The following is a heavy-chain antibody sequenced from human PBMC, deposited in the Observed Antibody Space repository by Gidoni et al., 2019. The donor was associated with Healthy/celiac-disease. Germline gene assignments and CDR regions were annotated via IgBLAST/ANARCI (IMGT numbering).Heavy chain of an antibody. J-gene: IGHJ4*02. Sequence: QLQLQESGSGLVKPSPPLSLTCALSVGSISSGGYSWSWIRQPPGKGLEWIGYIYHSGSTYYNPSLKSRVTISVDRSKNQFSLKLSSVTAADTAVYYCARGSGDGDYLFDYWVQGTLVTVSS. CDR2: IYHSGST. D-gene: IGHD4-17*01. CDR1: VGSISSGGYS. CDR3: ARGSGDGDYLFDY. V-gene: IGHV4-30-2*01.